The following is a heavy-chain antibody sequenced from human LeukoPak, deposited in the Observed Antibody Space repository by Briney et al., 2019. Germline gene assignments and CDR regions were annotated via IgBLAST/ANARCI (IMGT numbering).Heavy chain of an antibody. V-gene: IGHV4-61*02. J-gene: IGHJ2*01. D-gene: IGHD3-22*01. CDR1: GGSISSGSYY. Sequence: PSETLSLTCTVPGGSISSGSYYWSLIRQPPGKGLEWIGRIYTSGSTNYNPSLKSRVTISVDTSKNQFSLKLSSVTAADTAVYYCARYYYDSSGYYYPYWYFDLWGRGTLVTVSS. CDR3: ARYYYDSSGYYYPYWYFDL. CDR2: IYTSGST.